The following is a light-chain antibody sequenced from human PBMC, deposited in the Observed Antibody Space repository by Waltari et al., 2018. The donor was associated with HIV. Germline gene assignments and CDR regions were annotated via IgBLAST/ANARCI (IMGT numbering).Light chain of an antibody. V-gene: IGLV1-44*01. CDR1: SSNIGTNH. Sequence: QSVLTQPPSASGPPGQRVAISCSGSSSNIGTNHVTWYQQLPGSAPKLLIYTNNQRPSGVPDRFSGSKSGTSASLAISGLQSEDEADYYCAAWDDSLTGVLFGGGTKLTVL. CDR3: AAWDDSLTGVL. J-gene: IGLJ3*02. CDR2: TNN.